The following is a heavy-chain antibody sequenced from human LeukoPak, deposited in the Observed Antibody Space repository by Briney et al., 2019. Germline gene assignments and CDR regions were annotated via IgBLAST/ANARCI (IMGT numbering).Heavy chain of an antibody. CDR2: INPSGGST. CDR1: GYTFTTYY. D-gene: IGHD5-12*01. V-gene: IGHV1-46*01. J-gene: IGHJ4*02. CDR3: ATPIGYSGYDFDY. Sequence: EASVKVSCKASGYTFTTYYIHWVRQAPGQGLEWMGIINPSGGSTSYAQKFQGRVTMTRDTSTSTVYMELSSLRSEDTAVYYCATPIGYSGYDFDYWGQGTLSPSPQ.